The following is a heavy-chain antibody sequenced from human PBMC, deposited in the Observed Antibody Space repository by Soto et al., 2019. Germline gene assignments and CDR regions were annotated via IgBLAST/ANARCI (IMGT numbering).Heavy chain of an antibody. D-gene: IGHD6-19*01. Sequence: QITLKESGPTLVRPTQSLTLTCTFSGFSLSTSGLGVGLILQPPGKALEWLALIYWNDDKRYSPSLKARLTITKDTSKNQVVLTMTNMDPVDTATYYCAHRPSGWYLFDYWGQGTLVTVSS. V-gene: IGHV2-5*01. CDR2: IYWNDDK. J-gene: IGHJ4*02. CDR1: GFSLSTSGLG. CDR3: AHRPSGWYLFDY.